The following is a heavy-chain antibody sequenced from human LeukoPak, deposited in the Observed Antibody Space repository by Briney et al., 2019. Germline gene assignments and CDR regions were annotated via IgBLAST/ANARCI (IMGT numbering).Heavy chain of an antibody. Sequence: GGSLRLSCAASGFTFSSYAMSWVRQAPGKGLEWVSAISGSGGSTYYADSVKGRFTISRDNFKNTLYLQMNSLRAEDTAVYYCAKDGRYSSSSGKGTRFDYWGQGTLVTVSS. CDR1: GFTFSSYA. J-gene: IGHJ4*02. CDR2: ISGSGGST. D-gene: IGHD6-6*01. CDR3: AKDGRYSSSSGKGTRFDY. V-gene: IGHV3-23*01.